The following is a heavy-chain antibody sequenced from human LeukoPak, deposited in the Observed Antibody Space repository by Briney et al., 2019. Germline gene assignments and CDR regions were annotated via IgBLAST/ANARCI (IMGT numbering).Heavy chain of an antibody. J-gene: IGHJ4*02. V-gene: IGHV4-59*01. CDR3: ARDNCSGGSCLYYFDY. Sequence: PSETLSLTCTVSGGSISSYYWSWIRQPPGKGLEWIGYIYYSGSTNYNPSLKSRVTISVDTSKNQFSLKLSSVTAADTAVYYCARDNCSGGSCLYYFDYWGQGTLVTVSS. D-gene: IGHD2-15*01. CDR1: GGSISSYY. CDR2: IYYSGST.